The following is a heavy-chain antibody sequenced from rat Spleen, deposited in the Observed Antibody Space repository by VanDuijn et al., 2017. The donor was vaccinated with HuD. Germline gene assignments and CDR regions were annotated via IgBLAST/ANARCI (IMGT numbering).Heavy chain of an antibody. CDR3: ARGDNNFYYFDY. CDR1: GFTFSDYA. D-gene: IGHD1-10*01. CDR2: IIYDGSST. V-gene: IGHV5-17*01. Sequence: EVQLVESGGGLVQPGRSLKLSCAASGFTFSDYAMAWVRQSPKKGLEWVATIIYDGSSTYYRDSVKGRFTISRDNAKSSLYLQMDGLRSEDTATYFCARGDNNFYYFDYWGQGVMVTVSS. J-gene: IGHJ2*01.